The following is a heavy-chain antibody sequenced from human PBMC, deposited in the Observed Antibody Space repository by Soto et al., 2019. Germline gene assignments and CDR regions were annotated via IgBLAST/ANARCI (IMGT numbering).Heavy chain of an antibody. V-gene: IGHV4-4*07. Sequence: LSLTCTVSGASISGFYRSWIRKSAGKGLEWIGRIYATGTTDYNPSLKSRVMMSVDTSKKQFSLKLRSVTAADTAVYYCVRGGTKTLRDWFDPWGQGISVTVSS. CDR2: IYATGTT. J-gene: IGHJ5*02. CDR1: GASISGFY. D-gene: IGHD1-1*01. CDR3: VRGGTKTLRDWFDP.